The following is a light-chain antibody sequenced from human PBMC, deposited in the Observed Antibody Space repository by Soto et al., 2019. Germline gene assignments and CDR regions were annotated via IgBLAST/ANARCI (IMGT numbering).Light chain of an antibody. CDR1: QSVSSTY. J-gene: IGKJ1*01. CDR3: QQYGISPWT. CDR2: GAS. Sequence: EIVLAQSPGTLSLSPGERATLSCRASQSVSSTYLAWYQQKPGQAPRLLIYGASSRATGIPDRFSGSGSGTDFTLTISRLEPEDFAVYYCQQYGISPWTFGRGTTVDIK. V-gene: IGKV3-20*01.